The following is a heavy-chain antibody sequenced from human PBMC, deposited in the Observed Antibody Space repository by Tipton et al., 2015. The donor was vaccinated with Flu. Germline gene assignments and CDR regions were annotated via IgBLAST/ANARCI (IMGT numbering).Heavy chain of an antibody. V-gene: IGHV3-53*01. D-gene: IGHD5/OR15-5a*01. J-gene: IGHJ4*02. CDR1: GFTVSGNY. CDR2: IYSGGST. Sequence: QLVQSGGGLIQPGGSLRLSCAASGFTVSGNYMSWVRQAPGKGLEWVSVIYSGGSTYYADSVKGRFTISRDNSKNTLYIQMNSLGAEDTAVYYCARAVRYSFYDLCGDIDYWGQGTLVTVSS. CDR3: ARAVRYSFYDLCGDIDY.